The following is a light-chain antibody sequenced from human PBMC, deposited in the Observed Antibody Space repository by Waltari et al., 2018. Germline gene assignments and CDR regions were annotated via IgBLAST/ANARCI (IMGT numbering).Light chain of an antibody. V-gene: IGKV1-5*03. Sequence: DIQMTQSPSTLSASVGDRVPITCRASHSISTWLAWYQQKPGKAPNLLIYKASTLESGVPSRFSGSGSGTEFTLTISSLQPDDFATYYCQQYKTYWTFGQGTKVEIK. J-gene: IGKJ1*01. CDR1: HSISTW. CDR3: QQYKTYWT. CDR2: KAS.